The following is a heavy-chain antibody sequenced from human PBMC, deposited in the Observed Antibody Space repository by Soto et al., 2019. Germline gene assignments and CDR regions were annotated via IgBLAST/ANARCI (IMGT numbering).Heavy chain of an antibody. CDR3: ARELFSYGDYYFDY. V-gene: IGHV4-59*01. Sequence: SETLSLTCAVYGGSFSGYYWSWIRQPPGKGLEWIGYIYYSGSTNYNPSLKSRVTISVDTSKNQFSLKLSSVTAADTAVYYCARELFSYGDYYFDYWGQGTLVTVSS. D-gene: IGHD4-17*01. CDR2: IYYSGST. CDR1: GGSFSGYY. J-gene: IGHJ4*02.